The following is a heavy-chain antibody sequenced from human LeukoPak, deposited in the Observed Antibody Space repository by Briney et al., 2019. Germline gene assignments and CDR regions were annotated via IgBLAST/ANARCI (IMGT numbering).Heavy chain of an antibody. J-gene: IGHJ4*02. V-gene: IGHV3-74*01. D-gene: IGHD6-19*01. CDR2: INSDGSST. CDR3: AREVYCSHYYFDY. Sequence: GGSLRVSCAASGFTFTNYWMHWVRQAPGKGLVWVSRINSDGSSTSYADSVRGRFTVSRDNAKNTLSLQMNSLRAGDSAVYYCAREVYCSHYYFDYWGQGTLVTVSS. CDR1: GFTFTNYW.